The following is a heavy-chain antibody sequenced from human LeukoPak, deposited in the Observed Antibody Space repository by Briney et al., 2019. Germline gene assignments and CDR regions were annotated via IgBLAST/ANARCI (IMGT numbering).Heavy chain of an antibody. V-gene: IGHV4-31*03. CDR1: GGSLSSGGYY. Sequence: PSQTLSLTCTVSGGSLSSGGYYWSWIRQHPGKGLEWIGYIYYSGSTYYNPSLKGRVTISVDTSKNQFSLKLSSVTAADTAVYYCARGAETYYYGSGSYYFDYWGQGTLVTVSS. CDR3: ARGAETYYYGSGSYYFDY. CDR2: IYYSGST. D-gene: IGHD3-10*01. J-gene: IGHJ4*02.